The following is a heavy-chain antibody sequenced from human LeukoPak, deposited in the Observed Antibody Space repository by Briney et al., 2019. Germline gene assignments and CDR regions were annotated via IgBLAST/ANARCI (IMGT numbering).Heavy chain of an antibody. V-gene: IGHV3-30*02. CDR3: AKDYGDPPVY. D-gene: IGHD4-17*01. CDR2: IWYDGSNK. J-gene: IGHJ4*02. Sequence: PGGSLRLSCAASGFTFSSYGMHWVRQAPGKGLEWVAVIWYDGSNKYYADSVKGRFTIFRDNSKNALYLQMNSLRAEDTAVYYCAKDYGDPPVYWGQGTLVTVSS. CDR1: GFTFSSYG.